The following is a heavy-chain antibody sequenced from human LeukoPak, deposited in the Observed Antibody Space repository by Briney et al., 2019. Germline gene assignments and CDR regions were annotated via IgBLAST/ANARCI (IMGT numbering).Heavy chain of an antibody. Sequence: GGSLRLSCAASGLTFSSYGMHWVRQAPGKGLEWVAVIWYDGTNKYYAGSVKGRFTISRDNSKNTLYLQMNSLRAEDTAVYYCAKDKDQPDYVGFDIWGQGTMVTVSS. CDR2: IWYDGTNK. V-gene: IGHV3-33*06. CDR1: GLTFSSYG. J-gene: IGHJ3*02. CDR3: AKDKDQPDYVGFDI. D-gene: IGHD4-17*01.